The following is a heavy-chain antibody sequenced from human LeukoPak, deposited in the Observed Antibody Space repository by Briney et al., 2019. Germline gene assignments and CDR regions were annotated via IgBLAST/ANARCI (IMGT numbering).Heavy chain of an antibody. CDR1: GYTFTSYY. D-gene: IGHD3-10*01. J-gene: IGHJ6*02. V-gene: IGHV1-46*01. CDR2: INPSGGST. CDR3: ARDLGSGSYMVPYGMDV. Sequence: GASVKVSCKASGYTFTSYYMHWVRQAPGQGLEWMGIINPSGGSTSYAQEFQGRVTMTRDTSTSTVYMELSSLRSEDTAVYYCARDLGSGSYMVPYGMDVWGQGTTVTVSS.